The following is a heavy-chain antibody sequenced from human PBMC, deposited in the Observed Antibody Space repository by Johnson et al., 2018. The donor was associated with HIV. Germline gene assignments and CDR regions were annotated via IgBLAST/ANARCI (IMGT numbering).Heavy chain of an antibody. CDR2: IWYDGSNK. D-gene: IGHD6-19*01. V-gene: IGHV3-33*06. CDR1: GFTFSSYG. J-gene: IGHJ3*02. Sequence: QMLLVESGGGVVQPGRSLRLSCAASGFTFSSYGMHWVRQAPGKGLEWVAVIWYDGSNKYYADSVKGRFTISRDNSKNTLYLQINSLRAEDTAVYYCAKELALYSSGYGGDAFDIWGQGTMVTVSS. CDR3: AKELALYSSGYGGDAFDI.